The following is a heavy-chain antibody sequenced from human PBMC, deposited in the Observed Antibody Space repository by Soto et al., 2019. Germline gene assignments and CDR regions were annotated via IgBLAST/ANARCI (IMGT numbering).Heavy chain of an antibody. V-gene: IGHV3-23*01. Sequence: GGSLRLSCAASGFTFSNYAMSWVRQAPGKGLEWVSAVSRTGEGTFYADSVKGRFTISRDNSKSTLYLQMNSLRAGDTAVYYCAREAESHVTVGWSYYFDYWGQGTLVTVSS. D-gene: IGHD6-19*01. CDR2: VSRTGEGT. CDR3: AREAESHVTVGWSYYFDY. CDR1: GFTFSNYA. J-gene: IGHJ4*02.